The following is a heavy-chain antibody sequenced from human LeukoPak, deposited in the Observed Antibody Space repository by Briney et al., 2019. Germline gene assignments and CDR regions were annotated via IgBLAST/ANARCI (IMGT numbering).Heavy chain of an antibody. J-gene: IGHJ4*02. Sequence: PGGSLRLSCAASGFTFSSYGMHWVRQAPGKGLEWVAFIRYDGSNKYYADSVKGRFTISRDNSKNTLYLQMNSLRAEDTAVYYCARDRGIAARPGFDYWGQGTLVTVSS. CDR3: ARDRGIAARPGFDY. D-gene: IGHD6-6*01. CDR2: IRYDGSNK. V-gene: IGHV3-30*02. CDR1: GFTFSSYG.